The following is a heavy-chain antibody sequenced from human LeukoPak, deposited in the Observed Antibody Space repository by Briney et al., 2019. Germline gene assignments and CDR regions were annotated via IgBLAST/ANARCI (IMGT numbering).Heavy chain of an antibody. V-gene: IGHV4-34*01. J-gene: IGHJ6*03. CDR3: ARGSTYYYDSSGYYYRQDYYYYYMDV. CDR2: INHSGST. Sequence: SETLSLTRAVYGGSFSGYYWSWIRQPPGKGLEWIGEINHSGSTNYNPSLKSRVTISVDTSKNQFSLKLSSVTAADTAVYYCARGSTYYYDSSGYYYRQDYYYYYMDVWGKGTTVTVSS. D-gene: IGHD3-22*01. CDR1: GGSFSGYY.